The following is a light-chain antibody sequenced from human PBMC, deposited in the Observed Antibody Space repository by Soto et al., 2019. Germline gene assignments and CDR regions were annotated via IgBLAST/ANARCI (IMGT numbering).Light chain of an antibody. V-gene: IGLV2-14*01. Sequence: QSVLSQPASVSGSPGQSITISCTGTGSDVGGYDYVSWYQHHPGKAPKVMIYEVTNRPSGVSNRFSGSKSGNTASLTISGRLAEDVAEYYCSSYTSSSTYVFGTGTKVSFL. CDR1: GSDVGGYDY. J-gene: IGLJ1*01. CDR3: SSYTSSSTYV. CDR2: EVT.